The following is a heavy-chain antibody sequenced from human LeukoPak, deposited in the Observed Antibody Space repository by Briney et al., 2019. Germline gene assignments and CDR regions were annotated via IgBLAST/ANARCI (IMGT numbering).Heavy chain of an antibody. V-gene: IGHV3-21*01. D-gene: IGHD3-10*01. CDR3: ARLSGSGSYRGDFDY. J-gene: IGHJ4*02. CDR2: ISSSSSYI. Sequence: TGGSLRLSCAASGFTFSSYSMNWVRQAPGKGLEWVSSISSSSSYIYYADSVKGRFTISRDNAKNSLYLQMNSLRAEDTAVYYCARLSGSGSYRGDFDYWGQGTLVTVSS. CDR1: GFTFSSYS.